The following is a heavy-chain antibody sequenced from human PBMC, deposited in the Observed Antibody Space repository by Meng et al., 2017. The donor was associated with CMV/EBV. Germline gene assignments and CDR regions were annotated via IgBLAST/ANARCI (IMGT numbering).Heavy chain of an antibody. CDR3: ARGYCSSTSCYYYYGMDV. D-gene: IGHD2-2*01. V-gene: IGHV4-30-4*08. CDR2: IYYSGST. CDR1: GGSISSGDYY. Sequence: SETLSLTCTVSGGSISSGDYYWSWIRQPPGKGLEWIGYIYYSGSTYYNPSLKSRVTISVDTSKNQFSLKLSSVTVADTAVYYCARGYCSSTSCYYYYGMDVWGQGTTVTVSS. J-gene: IGHJ6*02.